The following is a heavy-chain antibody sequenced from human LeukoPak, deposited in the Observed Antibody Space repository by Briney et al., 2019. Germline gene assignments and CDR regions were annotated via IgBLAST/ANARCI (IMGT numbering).Heavy chain of an antibody. D-gene: IGHD6-13*01. CDR3: ARDLKPYSSSWYEFDY. CDR1: GFTFSSYG. CDR2: ISYDGSNK. Sequence: GRSLRLSCAASGFTFSSYGMHWVRQAPGKGLEWVAVISYDGSNKYYADSVKGRFTISRDNSKNTLYLQMNSLRAEDTAVYYCARDLKPYSSSWYEFDYWGQGTLVTVSS. J-gene: IGHJ4*02. V-gene: IGHV3-30*03.